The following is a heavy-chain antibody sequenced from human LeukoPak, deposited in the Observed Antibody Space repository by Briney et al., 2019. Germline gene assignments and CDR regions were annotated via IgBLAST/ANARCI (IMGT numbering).Heavy chain of an antibody. CDR2: IYYSGST. CDR1: GGSISSSSYY. D-gene: IGHD1-1*01. V-gene: IGHV4-39*01. CDR3: ARLGRERMTTYYFDY. J-gene: IGHJ4*02. Sequence: SETLSLTCSVSGGSISSSSYYWGWIRQPPGKGLEWIGSIYYSGSTFYNPSLKSRVTISVDTSKNQFSLKLSSVTAADTAVYYCARLGRERMTTYYFDYWGQGTLVTVSS.